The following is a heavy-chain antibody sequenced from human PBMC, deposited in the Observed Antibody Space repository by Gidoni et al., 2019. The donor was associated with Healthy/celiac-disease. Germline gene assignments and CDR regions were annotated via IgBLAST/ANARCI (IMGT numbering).Heavy chain of an antibody. J-gene: IGHJ3*02. D-gene: IGHD2-2*01. Sequence: QVQLVESGGGLVKPGGSLRLSCAASGFTFSDYYMSWFPEAPGKGLEWVSYISRSSSYTNYADSVKGRFTISRDNAKNSLYLQMNSLRAEDTAVYYCARVFGVLGYCSSTSCSGDDAFDIWGQGTMVTVSS. V-gene: IGHV3-11*06. CDR2: ISRSSSYT. CDR3: ARVFGVLGYCSSTSCSGDDAFDI. CDR1: GFTFSDYY.